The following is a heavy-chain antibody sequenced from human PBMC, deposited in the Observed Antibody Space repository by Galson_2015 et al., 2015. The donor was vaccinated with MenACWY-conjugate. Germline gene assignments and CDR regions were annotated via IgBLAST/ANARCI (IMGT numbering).Heavy chain of an antibody. D-gene: IGHD3-22*01. J-gene: IGHJ4*02. CDR3: ARAWGPKYYDGSGTPDY. Sequence: GSTNSTPSLKRRVTISVDKSQNQFSLKLSSVTAADTAVYYCARAWGPKYYDGSGTPDYWGQGTLVTVSS. V-gene: IGHV4-4*02. CDR2: GST.